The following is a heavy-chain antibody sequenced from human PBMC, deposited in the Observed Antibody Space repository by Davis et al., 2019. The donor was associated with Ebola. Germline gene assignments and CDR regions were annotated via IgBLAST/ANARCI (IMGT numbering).Heavy chain of an antibody. Sequence: PGGSLRLSCAASGFTFDDYAMHWVRQAPGKGLEWVSGISWNSGSIGYADSVKGRFTISRDNAKNSLYLQMNSLRAEDTAVYYCARGSYDYGSGSYSVNDAFDIWGQGTMVTVSS. CDR1: GFTFDDYA. D-gene: IGHD3-10*01. V-gene: IGHV3-9*01. CDR3: ARGSYDYGSGSYSVNDAFDI. J-gene: IGHJ3*02. CDR2: ISWNSGSI.